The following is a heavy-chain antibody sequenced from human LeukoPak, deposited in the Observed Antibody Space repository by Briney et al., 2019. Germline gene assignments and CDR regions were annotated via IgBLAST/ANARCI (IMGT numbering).Heavy chain of an antibody. D-gene: IGHD3-22*01. CDR2: INPSGGST. CDR1: GYTFTSYY. Sequence: ASVKVSCKASGYTFTSYYMHWVRQAPGQGLELMGIINPSGGSTSYAQKFQGRVTMTRDTSTSTVYMELSSLRSEDTAVYYCARVRDRGYYDSSGPLVRKGAFDIWGQGTMVTVSS. J-gene: IGHJ3*02. V-gene: IGHV1-46*01. CDR3: ARVRDRGYYDSSGPLVRKGAFDI.